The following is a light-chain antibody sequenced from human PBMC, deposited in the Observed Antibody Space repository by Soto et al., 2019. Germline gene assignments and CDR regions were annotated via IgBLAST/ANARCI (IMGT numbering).Light chain of an antibody. CDR2: HVS. J-gene: IGLJ2*01. V-gene: IGLV2-14*03. Sequence: QSALTQPASVSGSPGQSITISCTGTSSDVGDYKYVSWYQQHPGKAPKLMIFHVSNRPSGVSTRFSGSRSGNTASLTTSGLQADDEADYYCSSYTSSSTLVVFGGGTKLTVL. CDR3: SSYTSSSTLVV. CDR1: SSDVGDYKY.